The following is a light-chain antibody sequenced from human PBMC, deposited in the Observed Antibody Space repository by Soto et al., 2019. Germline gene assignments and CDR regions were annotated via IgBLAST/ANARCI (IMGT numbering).Light chain of an antibody. CDR3: QQYSSPLRQYT. CDR2: GAS. J-gene: IGKJ2*01. V-gene: IGKV3-20*01. CDR1: QSVISSH. Sequence: EIVLTQSPGTLSLSPGERATLSCRASQSVISSHLAWYQQKPGQPPRLLIYGASSRATGIPDRFSGSGSGTDFTLTISRLEPEDFAVYYCQQYSSPLRQYTFAQGTKLEIK.